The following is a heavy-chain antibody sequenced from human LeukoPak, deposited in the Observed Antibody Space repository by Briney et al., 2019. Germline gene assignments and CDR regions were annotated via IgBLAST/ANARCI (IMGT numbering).Heavy chain of an antibody. Sequence: GGSLRLSCAASGFTFDDYGMSWVRQAPGKGLEWVSGINWNGGSTGYADSVKGRFTISRDNTKNSLYLQMNSLRAEDTALYYCARDFALGERLYYYDSSGYSAFDIWGQGTMVTVSS. D-gene: IGHD3-22*01. CDR2: INWNGGST. V-gene: IGHV3-20*04. CDR1: GFTFDDYG. J-gene: IGHJ3*02. CDR3: ARDFALGERLYYYDSSGYSAFDI.